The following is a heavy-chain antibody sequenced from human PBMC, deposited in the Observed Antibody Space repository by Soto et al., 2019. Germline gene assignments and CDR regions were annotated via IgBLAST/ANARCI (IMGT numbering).Heavy chain of an antibody. CDR3: ARGQQGRTIFGMDV. Sequence: QVQLVQSGAEVKKPGASVKVSCKASGYTFTSYAMHWVRKAPGQRLEWMGWINAGNVNTKYSQKLQGRVTITRDTSASTAYMELSSLRSEDTAVYYCARGQQGRTIFGMDVWGQGTTVTVSS. V-gene: IGHV1-3*01. D-gene: IGHD2-21*01. CDR2: INAGNVNT. CDR1: GYTFTSYA. J-gene: IGHJ6*02.